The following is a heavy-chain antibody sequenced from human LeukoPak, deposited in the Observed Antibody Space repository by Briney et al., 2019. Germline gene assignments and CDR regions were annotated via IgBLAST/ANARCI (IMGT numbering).Heavy chain of an antibody. J-gene: IGHJ3*02. V-gene: IGHV1-18*01. Sequence: GASVKVSCKASGYTFNSDGISWVRQAPGQGLEWMGWISAYNGKTNYAQKLQGRVTMTTDTSTSTAYMELRSLRSDDTAVYYCARWHVFGNSENEEDAFDIWGQGTMVTVSS. CDR2: ISAYNGKT. D-gene: IGHD4-23*01. CDR1: GYTFNSDG. CDR3: ARWHVFGNSENEEDAFDI.